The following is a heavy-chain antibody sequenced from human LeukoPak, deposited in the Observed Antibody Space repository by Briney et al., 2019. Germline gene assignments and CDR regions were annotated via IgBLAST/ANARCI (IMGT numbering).Heavy chain of an antibody. CDR3: AREGNFDI. Sequence: ASVKVSCKASGYTFTDYYMHWVRQAPGQGLEWMGWINPNSGATNFAQKFQGRVTMTRDTSISTVYMEISRLRSDDTAVFYCAREGNFDIWGQGTMVTVS. J-gene: IGHJ3*02. CDR2: INPNSGAT. D-gene: IGHD4-23*01. V-gene: IGHV1-2*02. CDR1: GYTFTDYY.